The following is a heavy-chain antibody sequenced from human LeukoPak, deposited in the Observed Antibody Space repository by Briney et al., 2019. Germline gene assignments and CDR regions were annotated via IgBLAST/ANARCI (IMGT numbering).Heavy chain of an antibody. Sequence: PGGCLRLSCAASGYTFSSYSMYWVRQAPGKGLEWVSSISSSSSYIYYADSVKGRFTISRDNAENSLYLQMNSLRAEDTAVYYCARSRTPNYDFWSGYYPAIFDYWGQGTLVTVSS. CDR1: GYTFSSYS. J-gene: IGHJ4*02. CDR3: ARSRTPNYDFWSGYYPAIFDY. V-gene: IGHV3-21*01. CDR2: ISSSSSYI. D-gene: IGHD3-3*01.